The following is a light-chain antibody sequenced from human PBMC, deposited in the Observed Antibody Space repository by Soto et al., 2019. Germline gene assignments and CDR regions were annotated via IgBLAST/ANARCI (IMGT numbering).Light chain of an antibody. J-gene: IGKJ1*01. CDR2: GAS. CDR1: QSVSSSY. Sequence: EVVSTQSPGTLALSRGERATLSCRASQSVSSSYLAWYQHRPGQAPRLLIFGASSRATGIPDRFSGTGSGTDFTLTISRLEPEDFAVYYCQQYGNSPWTFGQGTKVDIK. CDR3: QQYGNSPWT. V-gene: IGKV3-20*01.